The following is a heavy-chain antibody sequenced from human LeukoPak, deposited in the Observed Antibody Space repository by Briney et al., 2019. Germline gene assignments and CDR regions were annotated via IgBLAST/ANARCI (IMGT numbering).Heavy chain of an antibody. Sequence: PGGSLRLSCAASGFTVSSNYMSWVRQAPGKGLEWVSVLYSGGSTYYADSVKGRFTISRDNSKNTLYLQMNSLRAEDTAVYYCARTYYYDSSGYYSGGLYFDYWGQGTLVTVSS. D-gene: IGHD3-22*01. CDR1: GFTVSSNY. CDR3: ARTYYYDSSGYYSGGLYFDY. V-gene: IGHV3-53*01. CDR2: LYSGGST. J-gene: IGHJ4*02.